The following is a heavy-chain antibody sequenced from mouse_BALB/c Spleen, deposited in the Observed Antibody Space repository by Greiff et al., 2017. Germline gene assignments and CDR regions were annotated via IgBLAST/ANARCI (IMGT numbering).Heavy chain of an antibody. CDR1: GFTFSSYA. D-gene: IGHD1-1*01. CDR3: ARVPYYYGSTYAMDY. J-gene: IGHJ4*01. CDR2: ISSGGST. V-gene: IGHV5-6-5*01. Sequence: EVKVVESGGGLVKPGGSLKLSCAASGFTFSSYAMSWVRQTPEKRLEWVASISSGGSTYYPDSVKGRFTISRDNARNILYLQMSSLRSEDTAMYYCARVPYYYGSTYAMDYWGQGTSVTVSS.